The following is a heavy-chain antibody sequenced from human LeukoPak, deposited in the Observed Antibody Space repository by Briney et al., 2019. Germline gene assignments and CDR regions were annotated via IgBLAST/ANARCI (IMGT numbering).Heavy chain of an antibody. CDR3: ARPYDFWSGYLMN. D-gene: IGHD3-3*01. V-gene: IGHV1-8*01. J-gene: IGHJ4*02. Sequence: ASVTVSCKASGYTFTSYDINWVRQATGQGLEWMGWMNPNSGNTGYAQKFQGRVTMTRNTSISTAYMELSSLRSEDTAVYYCARPYDFWSGYLMNWGQGTLVTVSS. CDR2: MNPNSGNT. CDR1: GYTFTSYD.